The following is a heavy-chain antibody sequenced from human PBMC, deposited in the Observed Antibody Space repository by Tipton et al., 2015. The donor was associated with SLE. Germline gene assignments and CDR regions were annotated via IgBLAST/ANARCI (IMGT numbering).Heavy chain of an antibody. CDR2: ISYDGSNK. CDR1: GFTFSSYA. Sequence: SLRLSCAASGFTFSSYAMHWVCQAPGKGLEWVAVISYDGSNKYYADSVKGRFTISRDNSKNTLYLQMNSLRAEDTAVYYCARRIGGYYGMDVWGQGP. D-gene: IGHD2-15*01. CDR3: ARRIGGYYGMDV. V-gene: IGHV3-30*04. J-gene: IGHJ6*02.